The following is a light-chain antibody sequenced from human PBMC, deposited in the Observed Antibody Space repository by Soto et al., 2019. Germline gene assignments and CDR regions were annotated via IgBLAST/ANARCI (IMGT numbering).Light chain of an antibody. CDR2: DNN. CDR1: NSNIGNNY. V-gene: IGLV1-51*01. Sequence: QSVLTQPPSVSAAPGQKVTISCSGSNSNIGNNYVSWYQQFPGTAPKLLIYDNNKRPSGIPDRFSGSKSGTSATLGITGLQTGDEADYYCGTWDSSLSAGVFGGGTKVTV. J-gene: IGLJ2*01. CDR3: GTWDSSLSAGV.